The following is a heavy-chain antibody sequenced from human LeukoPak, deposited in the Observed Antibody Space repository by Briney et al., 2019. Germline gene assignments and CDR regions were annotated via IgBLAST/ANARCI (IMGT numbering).Heavy chain of an antibody. D-gene: IGHD6-19*01. V-gene: IGHV1-2*02. Sequence: GASVKVPCTASGYTFIGYFIHWVRQAPGQGLEWMGWINPNGGRINYAQKFQGRVTMTRDTSISTAYMELSRLRSDDSAVYYCARDQRLVAGTFYFDYWGQGTLVTVSS. CDR1: GYTFIGYF. J-gene: IGHJ4*02. CDR2: INPNGGRI. CDR3: ARDQRLVAGTFYFDY.